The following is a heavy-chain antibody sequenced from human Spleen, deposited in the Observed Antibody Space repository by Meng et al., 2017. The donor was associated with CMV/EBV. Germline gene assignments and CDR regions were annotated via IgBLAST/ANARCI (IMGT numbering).Heavy chain of an antibody. D-gene: IGHD1-26*01. CDR3: SKDHVPGWELLYYYYGMDV. V-gene: IGHV3-20*04. J-gene: IGHJ6*02. CDR1: GFTLDDYA. CDR2: ISWSGDNT. Sequence: GESLKISCAASGFTLDDYAMTWVRQAPGQGLEWVSTISWSGDNTGYADSVKGRFTISRDNSKNTLYLQMNSLRAEDTAVYYGSKDHVPGWELLYYYYGMDVWGQGTTVTVSS.